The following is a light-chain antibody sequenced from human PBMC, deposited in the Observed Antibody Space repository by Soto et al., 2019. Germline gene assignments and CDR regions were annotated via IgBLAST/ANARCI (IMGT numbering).Light chain of an antibody. Sequence: QSALTQPPSVSGAPGQRVTLSCTGSSSNIGAGYDVHWYQQLPGTAPKLLIYGNSNRPSGVPDRFSGSKSGTSASLAITGLQAEDEADYCCQSYDSSLSGSVFGGGTKRTVL. CDR3: QSYDSSLSGSV. CDR1: SSNIGAGYD. V-gene: IGLV1-40*01. J-gene: IGLJ3*02. CDR2: GNS.